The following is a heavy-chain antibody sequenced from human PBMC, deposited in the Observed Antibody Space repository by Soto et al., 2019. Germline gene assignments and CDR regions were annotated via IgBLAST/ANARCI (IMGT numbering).Heavy chain of an antibody. CDR1: GFSLRTSGVG. J-gene: IGHJ5*02. D-gene: IGHD6-19*01. CDR3: AKSGSSGWYGWFDP. CDR2: IYWNDDK. Sequence: SGPTLVNPTQTLTLTCIFSGFSLRTSGVGVGWIRQPPGKALEWLGFIYWNDDKRYSPSLKSRLTITKDTSKSQVVLTMTNMDPVDTDTYYCAKSGSSGWYGWFDPWGQGTLVTVSS. V-gene: IGHV2-5*01.